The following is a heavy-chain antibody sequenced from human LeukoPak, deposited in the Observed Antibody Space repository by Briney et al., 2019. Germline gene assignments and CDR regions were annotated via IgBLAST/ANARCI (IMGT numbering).Heavy chain of an antibody. J-gene: IGHJ6*03. Sequence: SQTLSLTCTVSGGSISSGGYYWSWIRQPPGKGLEWIGYIYHSGSTYYNPSLKSRVTISVDRSKNQFSLKLSSVTAADTAVYYCARAPYQLLFGDYYYYMDVWGKGTTATVSS. D-gene: IGHD2-2*01. CDR1: GGSISSGGYY. CDR2: IYHSGST. V-gene: IGHV4-30-2*01. CDR3: ARAPYQLLFGDYYYYMDV.